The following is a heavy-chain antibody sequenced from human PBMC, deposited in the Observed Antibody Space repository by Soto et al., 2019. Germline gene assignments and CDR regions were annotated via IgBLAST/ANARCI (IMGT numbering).Heavy chain of an antibody. CDR1: GFIVSSYS. Sequence: EVQLVETGGGLIQPGGSLRLSCAASGFIVSSYSMNWVRQAPGKGLEWVSVIYSDSTGGSTYYADSVQGRFTISRDNYDNTLDLLMHSLRGEDTAVYYCARGFNRPGTTYYDPWGQGILVTVAS. J-gene: IGHJ5*02. V-gene: IGHV3-53*02. D-gene: IGHD1-1*01. CDR3: ARGFNRPGTTYYDP. CDR2: IYSDSTGGST.